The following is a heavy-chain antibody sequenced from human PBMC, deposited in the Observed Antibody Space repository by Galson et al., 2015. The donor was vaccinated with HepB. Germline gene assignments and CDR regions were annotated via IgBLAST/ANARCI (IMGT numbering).Heavy chain of an antibody. CDR1: GYTFTSYI. D-gene: IGHD5-18*01. Sequence: SVKVSCKASGYTFTSYIMHWVRQAPGQRLEWMGWINAGNGNTKYSQKFQGRVTITRDTSASTAYMELSSLRSEDTAVYYCARDSGDPVMEESRYGMDVWGQGTTVTVSS. J-gene: IGHJ6*02. CDR3: ARDSGDPVMEESRYGMDV. V-gene: IGHV1-3*01. CDR2: INAGNGNT.